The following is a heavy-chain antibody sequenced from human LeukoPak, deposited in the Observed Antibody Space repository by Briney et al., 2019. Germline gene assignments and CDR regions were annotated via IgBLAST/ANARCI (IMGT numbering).Heavy chain of an antibody. CDR3: ARHPYVVPAAMWVWLDP. Sequence: ASETLSLTCAVYGGSFSGYYWSWIRQPPGKGLEWIGEINHSGSTNYNPSLKSRVTISVDTSKNQFSLKLSSVTAADTAVYYCARHPYVVPAAMWVWLDPWGQGTLVTVSS. CDR1: GGSFSGYY. J-gene: IGHJ5*02. D-gene: IGHD2-2*01. CDR2: INHSGST. V-gene: IGHV4-34*01.